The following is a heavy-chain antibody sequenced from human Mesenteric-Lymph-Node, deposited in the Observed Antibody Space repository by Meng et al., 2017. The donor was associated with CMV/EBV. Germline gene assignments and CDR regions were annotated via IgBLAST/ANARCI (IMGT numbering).Heavy chain of an antibody. Sequence: GESLKISCTASGFNFATYVMSWVRQFPGQGLEWVSAISTFDATYYADSVKGRFTISRDNSKSTLYLQMNSLRAEDTAVFYCVKGSGTSRPYYFDFWGQGTLVTVSS. D-gene: IGHD1-26*01. V-gene: IGHV3-23*01. CDR2: ISTFDAT. J-gene: IGHJ4*02. CDR3: VKGSGTSRPYYFDF. CDR1: GFNFATYV.